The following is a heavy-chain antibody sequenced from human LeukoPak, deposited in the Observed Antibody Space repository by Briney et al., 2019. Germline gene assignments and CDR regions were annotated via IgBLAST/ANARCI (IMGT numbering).Heavy chain of an antibody. CDR3: ARALWFGDTLYYYYYMDV. J-gene: IGHJ6*03. Sequence: PSETLSLTCAVYGGSFNNYFWTWIRQPPGKGLEWIGEINHSGSTNYNPSLKSRVTISVDTSKNQFSLKLSSVTAADTAVYYCARALWFGDTLYYYYYMDVWGKGTTVTVSS. CDR2: INHSGST. D-gene: IGHD3-10*01. CDR1: GGSFNNYF. V-gene: IGHV4-34*01.